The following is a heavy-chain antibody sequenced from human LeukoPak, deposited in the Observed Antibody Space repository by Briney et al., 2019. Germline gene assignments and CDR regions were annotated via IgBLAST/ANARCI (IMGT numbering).Heavy chain of an antibody. CDR1: GGTFSSYA. J-gene: IGHJ6*02. D-gene: IGHD3-22*01. V-gene: IGHV1-69*05. CDR3: ARADSSGYYYYYYGMDV. CDR2: IIPIFGTA. Sequence: ASVKVSCKASGGTFSSYAISWVRQAPGQGLEWMGGIIPIFGTANYAQKLQGRVTMTTDTSTSTAYMELRSLRSDDTAVYYCARADSSGYYYYYYGMDVWGQGTTVTVSS.